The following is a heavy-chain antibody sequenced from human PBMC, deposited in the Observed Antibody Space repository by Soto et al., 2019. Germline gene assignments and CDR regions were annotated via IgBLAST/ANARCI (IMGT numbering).Heavy chain of an antibody. J-gene: IGHJ6*02. CDR3: ARWPDGYYYYGMDV. Sequence: QVQLVQSGAEVKKPGASVKVSCKASGYTFTSYDINWVRQATGQGLEWMGWMNPNSGNTGYAQKFXGXVXXTRNTSISTAYMELSSRRSEDTAVYYCARWPDGYYYYGMDVWGQGTTVTVSS. CDR1: GYTFTSYD. CDR2: MNPNSGNT. V-gene: IGHV1-8*01.